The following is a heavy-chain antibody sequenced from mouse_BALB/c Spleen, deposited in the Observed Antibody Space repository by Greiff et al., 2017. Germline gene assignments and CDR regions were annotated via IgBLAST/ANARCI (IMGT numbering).Heavy chain of an antibody. CDR2: ISSGGSYT. D-gene: IGHD2-3*01. CDR1: GFTFSSYT. Sequence: EVHLVESGGGLVKPGGSLKLSCAASGFTFSSYTMSWVRQTPEKRLEWVATISSGGSYTYYPDSVKGRFTISRDNAKNTLYLQMSSLKSEDTAMYYCARIRDGPGAMDYWGQGTSVTVSS. CDR3: ARIRDGPGAMDY. V-gene: IGHV5-6-4*01. J-gene: IGHJ4*01.